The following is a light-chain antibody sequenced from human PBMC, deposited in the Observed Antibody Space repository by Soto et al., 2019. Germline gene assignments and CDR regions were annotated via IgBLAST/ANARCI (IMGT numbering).Light chain of an antibody. CDR3: KSYAGSNHYV. CDR1: KSDIGIYDF. J-gene: IGLJ1*01. Sequence: QSVLTQPPSASGSPGRSVTISCTGSKSDIGIYDFVSWYQHHPGKAPRLIIYEVVQRPSGVPDRFSGSKSGNTASLTVSGLHAADEADYFCKSYAGSNHYVFGTGTKVTVL. CDR2: EVV. V-gene: IGLV2-8*01.